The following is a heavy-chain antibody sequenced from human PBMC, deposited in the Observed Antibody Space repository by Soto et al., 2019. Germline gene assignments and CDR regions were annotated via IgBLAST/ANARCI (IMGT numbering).Heavy chain of an antibody. CDR3: ARESVAARTFDY. CDR1: GGSISSYY. J-gene: IGHJ4*02. Sequence: SQTLSLTCTVSGGSISSYYWSWIRQPPGKGLEWTGYIYYSGSTNYNPSLKSRVTISVDTSKNQFSLKLSSVTAADTAVYYCARESVAARTFDYWGQGTLVTVSS. V-gene: IGHV4-59*01. D-gene: IGHD6-6*01. CDR2: IYYSGST.